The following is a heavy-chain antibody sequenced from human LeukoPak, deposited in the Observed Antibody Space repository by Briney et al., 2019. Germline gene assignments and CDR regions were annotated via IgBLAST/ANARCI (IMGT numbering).Heavy chain of an antibody. V-gene: IGHV4-59*08. CDR2: IYYSGST. CDR3: ARHNYGDYFPALSLDY. J-gene: IGHJ4*02. D-gene: IGHD4-17*01. Sequence: KPSETLSLTCSVSGGSISSYFWSWIRQPPGKGLEWIGYIYYSGSTNYNPSLKSRVTISVDTSKNQFSLKLRSVTAADTAVYYCARHNYGDYFPALSLDYWGQGTLVTVSS. CDR1: GGSISSYF.